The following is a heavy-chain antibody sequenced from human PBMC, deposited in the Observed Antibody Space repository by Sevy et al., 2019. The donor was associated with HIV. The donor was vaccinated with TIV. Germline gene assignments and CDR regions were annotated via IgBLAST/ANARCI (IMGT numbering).Heavy chain of an antibody. CDR3: ARGSDFNDRSAKRDFDY. D-gene: IGHD3-22*01. V-gene: IGHV3-33*01. Sequence: GESLKISCAASGFTFSNYGMHWVRQAPGKGLEWVAVIWNDGSNKYYADSVKGRITISRDNSKNTLYLQMNSLRVEDTAVYFCARGSDFNDRSAKRDFDYWGQGTLVTVSS. CDR1: GFTFSNYG. CDR2: IWNDGSNK. J-gene: IGHJ4*02.